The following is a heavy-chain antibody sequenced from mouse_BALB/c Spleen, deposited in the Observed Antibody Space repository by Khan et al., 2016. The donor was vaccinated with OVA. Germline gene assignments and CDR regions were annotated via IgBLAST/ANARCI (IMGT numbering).Heavy chain of an antibody. Sequence: QVQLKESGAELVRPGVSVKISCKGSGYTFPDYAMHWVKQSQAKSLEWIGVISTYYGHVNSNQKFKAKATMTVDKSSSTAYMELARLTSEDSAIYYCGRGSGNYRCVYRGQGGLVTGAA. J-gene: IGHJ3*01. D-gene: IGHD2-1*01. V-gene: IGHV1S137*01. CDR3: GRGSGNYRCVY. CDR2: ISTYYGHV. CDR1: GYTFPDYA.